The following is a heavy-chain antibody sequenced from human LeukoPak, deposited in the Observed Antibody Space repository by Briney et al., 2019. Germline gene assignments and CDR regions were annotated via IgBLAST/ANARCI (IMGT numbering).Heavy chain of an antibody. Sequence: ASVKVSCKASGYTFTSYYMHWVRQAPGQGLEWMGIINPSGGSTSYAQKFQGRVTMTRDTSTSTVYMELSSLRSEDTAVYYCARDGAYCGGDCYSDAFDIWGQGTMVTVSS. CDR2: INPSGGST. V-gene: IGHV1-46*01. CDR1: GYTFTSYY. J-gene: IGHJ3*02. CDR3: ARDGAYCGGDCYSDAFDI. D-gene: IGHD2-21*02.